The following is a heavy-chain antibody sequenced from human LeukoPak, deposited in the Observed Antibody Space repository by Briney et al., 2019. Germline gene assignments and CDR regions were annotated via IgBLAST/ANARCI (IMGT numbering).Heavy chain of an antibody. D-gene: IGHD4-17*01. CDR3: ARVDFYGDYPGHYFDY. CDR2: IYSGGST. Sequence: PGGSLRLSCAASGFTVSSNYMSWVRQAPGKGLEWVSVIYSGGSTYYADSVKGRFTISRDNSKNTLYLQMNSLRAEDTAVYYCARVDFYGDYPGHYFDYWGQGTLVTVSS. V-gene: IGHV3-66*02. J-gene: IGHJ4*02. CDR1: GFTVSSNY.